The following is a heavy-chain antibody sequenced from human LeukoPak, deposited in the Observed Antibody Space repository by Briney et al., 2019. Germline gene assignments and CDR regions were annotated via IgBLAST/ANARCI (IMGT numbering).Heavy chain of an antibody. Sequence: GGSLRLSCAASGFTFSSYAMTWVRQAPGKGLEWVSTISNGGGYTYYADSAKGRFTISRDNSKNTVYLQMNSLRAEDTALYYCAKAFSGSGWYYFDYWGQGTLVTVSS. CDR1: GFTFSSYA. J-gene: IGHJ4*02. CDR3: AKAFSGSGWYYFDY. D-gene: IGHD6-19*01. V-gene: IGHV3-23*01. CDR2: ISNGGGYT.